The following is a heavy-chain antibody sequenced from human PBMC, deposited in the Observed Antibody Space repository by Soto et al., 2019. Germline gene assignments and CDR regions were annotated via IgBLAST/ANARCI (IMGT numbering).Heavy chain of an antibody. Sequence: QVQLVESGGGVVQPGRSLRLSCAASGFTFSSYGMHWVRQAPGKGLAWVAVIWYDGSNKYYADSVKGRFTISRDNSKNTLYLQMNSLRAEDTAVYYCARGPRGSSWYYFDYWGQGTLVTVSS. D-gene: IGHD6-13*01. CDR1: GFTFSSYG. J-gene: IGHJ4*02. V-gene: IGHV3-33*01. CDR3: ARGPRGSSWYYFDY. CDR2: IWYDGSNK.